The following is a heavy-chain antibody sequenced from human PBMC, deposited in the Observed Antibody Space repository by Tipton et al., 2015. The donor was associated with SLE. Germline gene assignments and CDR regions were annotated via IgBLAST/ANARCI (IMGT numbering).Heavy chain of an antibody. V-gene: IGHV3-64*02. D-gene: IGHD3-3*01. CDR1: GFTFSSYA. Sequence: SLRLSCAASGFTFSSYAMHWVRQAPGKGLEYVSAISSNGGSTYYADSVKGRFTISRDNSKNTLYLQMNSLRAEDTAVYYCAKDGAIFGVVIIPIDYWGQGTVDTVSA. J-gene: IGHJ4*02. CDR3: AKDGAIFGVVIIPIDY. CDR2: ISSNGGST.